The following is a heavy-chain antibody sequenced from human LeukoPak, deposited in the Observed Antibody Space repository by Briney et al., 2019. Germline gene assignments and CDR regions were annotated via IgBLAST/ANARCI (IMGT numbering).Heavy chain of an antibody. Sequence: PGGSLRLACAPSGFILINSDVQWVRHAPGKGLEWVGFVHYEGSQKLYRDSLEGRLTLPRDNYKNTLHLQMNRLSGEHTVVYYCERNRVGLQYADALDLWGQGTIVTVSS. J-gene: IGHJ3*01. CDR3: ERNRVGLQYADALDL. D-gene: IGHD5-24*01. V-gene: IGHV3-30*02. CDR1: GFILINSD. CDR2: VHYEGSQK.